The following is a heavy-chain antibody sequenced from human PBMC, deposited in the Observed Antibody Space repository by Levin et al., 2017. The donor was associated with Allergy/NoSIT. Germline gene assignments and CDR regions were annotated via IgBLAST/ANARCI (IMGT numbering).Heavy chain of an antibody. D-gene: IGHD2-15*01. CDR1: GFTFSSYA. CDR2: ISGSGGST. Sequence: GGSLRLSCAASGFTFSSYAMSWVRQAPGKGLEWVSAISGSGGSTYYADSVKGRFTISRDNSKNTLYLQMNSLRAEDTAVYYCAKCGGGRCYSFYYYGMDVWGQGTTVTVSS. J-gene: IGHJ6*02. V-gene: IGHV3-23*01. CDR3: AKCGGGRCYSFYYYGMDV.